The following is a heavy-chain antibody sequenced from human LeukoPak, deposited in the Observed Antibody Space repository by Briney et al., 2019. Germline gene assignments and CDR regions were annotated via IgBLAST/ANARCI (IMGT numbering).Heavy chain of an antibody. V-gene: IGHV1-8*01. CDR2: MSPNSGDT. CDR3: ARGPPNWGYDY. D-gene: IGHD7-27*01. J-gene: IGHJ4*02. Sequence: PGASVKVSCMASGYTFTSYDFNWVRQATGQRPEWMGWMSPNSGDTGYAQKFQDRVTMTRNTSISTAYMELSSLRSDDTAVYYCARGPPNWGYDYWGPGTLVTVSS. CDR1: GYTFTSYD.